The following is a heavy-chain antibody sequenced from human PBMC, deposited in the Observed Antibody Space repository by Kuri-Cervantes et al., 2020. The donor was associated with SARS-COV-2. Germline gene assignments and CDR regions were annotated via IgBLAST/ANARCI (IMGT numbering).Heavy chain of an antibody. CDR2: FDPEEREI. V-gene: IGHV1-69*10. J-gene: IGHJ6*02. CDR1: GGTFSSYA. CDR3: ARDSKAMVDYYYYGMDV. D-gene: IGHD5-18*01. Sequence: AVKISCKASGGTFSSYAISWVRHAPGKGLEWRGGFDPEEREIIYAQKSQGRVTMTRETSTSTVYMELSSLRSEDTAVYYCARDSKAMVDYYYYGMDVWGQGTTVTVSS.